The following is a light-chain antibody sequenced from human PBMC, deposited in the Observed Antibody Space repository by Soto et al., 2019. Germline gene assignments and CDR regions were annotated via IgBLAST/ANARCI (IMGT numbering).Light chain of an antibody. V-gene: IGKV1-5*03. Sequence: DIQMTQSPSTLSASAGDRVTITCRASQTINSWLAWYQHKPGKAPKLLTYKASSLESGVPSRFSGSGSGTEFTLTISSLQPDDFATYYCQQYNSYSYTFGQGTKVDIK. CDR1: QTINSW. J-gene: IGKJ2*01. CDR3: QQYNSYSYT. CDR2: KAS.